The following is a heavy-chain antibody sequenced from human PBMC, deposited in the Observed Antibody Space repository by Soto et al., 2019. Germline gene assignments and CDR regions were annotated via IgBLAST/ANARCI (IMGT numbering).Heavy chain of an antibody. D-gene: IGHD1-1*01. V-gene: IGHV1-8*01. Sequence: QVQLLQSGAEVKKPGASVKVSCKTSGYTFSSYDINWVRQAAGQGLEWMGWMNPNSGDTAYAQKFQGRVTMTRNTSISTAYMELSSLTSEATAVYYCAREWEQGFCFDHWGQGTPVTVSS. CDR2: MNPNSGDT. CDR3: AREWEQGFCFDH. CDR1: GYTFSSYD. J-gene: IGHJ4*02.